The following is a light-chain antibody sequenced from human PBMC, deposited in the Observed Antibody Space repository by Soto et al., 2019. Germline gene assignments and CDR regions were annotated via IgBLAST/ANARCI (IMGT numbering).Light chain of an antibody. CDR1: QGISSY. J-gene: IGKJ1*01. Sequence: VIWMTQSPSLLSASTGDRVTISCRMGQGISSYLAWYQQKPGKAPKLLIYKASTLKSGVPSRFSGSGSGTEFTLTISSLQPDDFATYYCQHYNSYSEAFGQGTKVDI. V-gene: IGKV1D-8*03. CDR3: QHYNSYSEA. CDR2: KAS.